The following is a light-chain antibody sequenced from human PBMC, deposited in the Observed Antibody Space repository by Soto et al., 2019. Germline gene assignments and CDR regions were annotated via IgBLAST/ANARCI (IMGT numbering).Light chain of an antibody. J-gene: IGKJ1*01. CDR1: QSISSW. V-gene: IGKV1-5*01. CDR3: QQYNSYSWT. Sequence: IQMTQSPSTLSATVGDRVTINCGASQSISSWLAWYQQKPGKAPKRLIYDASTLESGVPSRFSGSRSGTEFTLTISRLQNDDVATYDCQQYNSYSWTFCQGTKVDIK. CDR2: DAS.